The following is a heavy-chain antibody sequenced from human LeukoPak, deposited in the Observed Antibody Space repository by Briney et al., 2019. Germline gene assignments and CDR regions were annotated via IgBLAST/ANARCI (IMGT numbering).Heavy chain of an antibody. Sequence: PGGSLRLSCAASGFTFSSYGMPWVRQAPGKGLEWVAVIWYDGSNKYYADSVKGRFTISRDNSKNTLYLQMNSLRAEDTAVYYCAKSIFGVVIPDDAFDIWGQGTMVTVSS. CDR3: AKSIFGVVIPDDAFDI. CDR1: GFTFSSYG. V-gene: IGHV3-33*06. D-gene: IGHD3-3*01. CDR2: IWYDGSNK. J-gene: IGHJ3*02.